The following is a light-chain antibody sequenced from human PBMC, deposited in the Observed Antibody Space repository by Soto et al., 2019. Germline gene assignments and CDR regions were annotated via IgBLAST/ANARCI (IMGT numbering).Light chain of an antibody. V-gene: IGLV2-14*01. CDR3: SSYTSSSTVI. CDR1: SSDIGGYNY. J-gene: IGLJ2*01. Sequence: QSALTQPASMSGSPGQSITISCTGTSSDIGGYNYISWHQQLPGKAPKFIIYDVRNRPSGVSNRFSGSRSGNTASLTISGLQAEDEADYYCSSYTSSSTVIFGGGTKLTVL. CDR2: DVR.